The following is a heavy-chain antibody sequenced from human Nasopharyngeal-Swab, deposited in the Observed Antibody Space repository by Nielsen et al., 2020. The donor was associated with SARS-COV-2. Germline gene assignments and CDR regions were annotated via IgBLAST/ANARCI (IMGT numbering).Heavy chain of an antibody. J-gene: IGHJ6*02. CDR1: GFTFDDYA. Sequence: SLKISCAASGFTFDDYAMHWVRQAPGKGLEWVSGISWNSGSIGYADSVKGRFTISRDNAKNSLYLQMNSLRAEDAALYYCAKDGSVVAATGNYGMDVWGQGTTVTVFS. V-gene: IGHV3-9*01. CDR2: ISWNSGSI. D-gene: IGHD2-15*01. CDR3: AKDGSVVAATGNYGMDV.